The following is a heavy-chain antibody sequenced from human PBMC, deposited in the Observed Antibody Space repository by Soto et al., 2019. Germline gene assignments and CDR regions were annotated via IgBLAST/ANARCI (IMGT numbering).Heavy chain of an antibody. CDR3: ARALLSHYYDRGRYDYYFHAMDV. Sequence: SVKVSCKASGGTFSSLDINWVRQAPGQGLEWMGGIIPISETTNYAQIFQGRVSIVADISTSTAYMELSRLRSEDTAVYYCARALLSHYYDRGRYDYYFHAMDVWGQGTPVTVSS. CDR2: IIPISETT. J-gene: IGHJ6*02. D-gene: IGHD3-22*01. CDR1: GGTFSSLD. V-gene: IGHV1-69*06.